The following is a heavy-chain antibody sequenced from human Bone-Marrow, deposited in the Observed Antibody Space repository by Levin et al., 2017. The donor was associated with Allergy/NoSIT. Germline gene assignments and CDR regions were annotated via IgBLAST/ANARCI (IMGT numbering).Heavy chain of an antibody. CDR1: GFTFENYA. J-gene: IGHJ3*01. Sequence: PGGSLRLSCGVSGFTFENYAMHWVRQAPGKGLEWVSGISWNNGTIGYADSVKGRFTISRDNAKNSLYLQMNSLRAEDTALYYCANGLRRPLGPPGDALDFWGQGTKVTVSS. V-gene: IGHV3-9*01. CDR3: ANGLRRPLGPPGDALDF. D-gene: IGHD4-17*01. CDR2: ISWNNGTI.